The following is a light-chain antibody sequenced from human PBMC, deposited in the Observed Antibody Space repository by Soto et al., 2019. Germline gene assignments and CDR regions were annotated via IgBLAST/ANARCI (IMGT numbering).Light chain of an antibody. CDR3: QQYNSLWT. CDR1: QSISSW. V-gene: IGKV1-5*01. Sequence: DIQMTQSPSTLSASVGDRVTIPCRASQSISSWLAWYQQKPGKAPKLLIYDASSLESGVPSRLSGSGSGTEFTLTIRSLQPDDFATYYCQQYNSLWTFGQGTKVDI. J-gene: IGKJ1*01. CDR2: DAS.